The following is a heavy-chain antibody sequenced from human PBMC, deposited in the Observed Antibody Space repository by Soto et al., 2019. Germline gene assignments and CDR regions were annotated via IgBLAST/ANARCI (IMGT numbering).Heavy chain of an antibody. V-gene: IGHV3-33*01. CDR2: IWHDGSNK. CDR3: AGSSGYYFFDY. J-gene: IGHJ4*02. Sequence: GGSRRLSCAASGFTFSSYGMHWVRQAPGKGLEWVAVIWHDGSNKYYADSVKGRFTISRDNSKNTLYLQMNSLRAEDTAVYYCAGSSGYYFFDYWGQGTLVTVSS. CDR1: GFTFSSYG. D-gene: IGHD3-22*01.